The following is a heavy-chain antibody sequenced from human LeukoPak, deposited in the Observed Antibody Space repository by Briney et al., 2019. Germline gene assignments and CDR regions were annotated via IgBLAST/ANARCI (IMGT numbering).Heavy chain of an antibody. D-gene: IGHD1-14*01. J-gene: IGHJ6*03. CDR3: ARDSLTRGKYYYYYYYMDV. CDR2: INPSGGST. V-gene: IGHV1-46*01. CDR1: GYTFTSYY. Sequence: ASVRVSCKASGYTFTSYYMHWVRQAPGQGLEWMGIINPSGGSTSYAQKFQGRVTMTRDMSTSTVYMELSSLRSEDTAVYYCARDSLTRGKYYYYYYYMDVWGKGTTVTVSS.